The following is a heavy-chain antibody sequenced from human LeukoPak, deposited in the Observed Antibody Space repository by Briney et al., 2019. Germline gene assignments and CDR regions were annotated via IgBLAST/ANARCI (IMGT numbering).Heavy chain of an antibody. CDR2: IGYDGSDY. CDR1: GLTFSSYG. D-gene: IGHD5-12*01. CDR3: AKVRFSDSGRDGLDS. J-gene: IGHJ5*01. Sequence: PGGSLRLSCPASGLTFSSYGMHWVRQAPGKGLEWVAVIGYDGSDYYYADSVKGRFTISRDNSKNTLYLEMNSLRAEDTAVYHCAKVRFSDSGRDGLDSWGQGTLVTVSS. V-gene: IGHV3-30*02.